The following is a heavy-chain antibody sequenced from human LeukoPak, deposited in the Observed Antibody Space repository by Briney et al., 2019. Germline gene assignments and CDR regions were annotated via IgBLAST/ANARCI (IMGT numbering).Heavy chain of an antibody. CDR1: RFSFSRND. D-gene: IGHD6-13*01. CDR3: AKPREGSTSWYAAG. J-gene: IGHJ4*02. V-gene: IGHV3-30*18. Sequence: PGGSLRLSCAASRFSFSRNDMHWVRQAPGKGLEWVAVISYDGNKKYYAVSVRGRFTTSRDNSKITLYLEMNSLRAEDTAVYYCAKPREGSTSWYAAGWGQGTLVTVSS. CDR2: ISYDGNKK.